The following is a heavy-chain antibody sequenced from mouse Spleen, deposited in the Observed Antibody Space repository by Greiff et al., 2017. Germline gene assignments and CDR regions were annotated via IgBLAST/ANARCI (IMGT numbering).Heavy chain of an antibody. Sequence: EVQRVESGGGLVKPGGSLKLSCAASGFTFSSYAMSWVRQTPEKRLEWVATISSGGSYTYYPDSVKGRFTISRDNAKNTLYLQMSSLRSEDTAMYYCARDGSSYRFAYWGQGTLVTVSA. CDR3: ARDGSSYRFAY. V-gene: IGHV5-9-3*01. D-gene: IGHD1-1*01. CDR2: ISSGGSYT. CDR1: GFTFSSYA. J-gene: IGHJ3*01.